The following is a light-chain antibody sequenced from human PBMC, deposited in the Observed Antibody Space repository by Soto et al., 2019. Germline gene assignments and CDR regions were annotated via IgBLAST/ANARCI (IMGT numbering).Light chain of an antibody. J-gene: IGKJ1*01. Sequence: EIVMTQSPATLSVSQGDRATLSCRASQSVSGNLAWYQQKPGQAPRLLIYGASTRATGIPARFSGSGSGTEFTLTISSLQSEDFAVYYCQQYNNWPPWTFGQGTKVEIK. CDR2: GAS. CDR3: QQYNNWPPWT. V-gene: IGKV3-15*01. CDR1: QSVSGN.